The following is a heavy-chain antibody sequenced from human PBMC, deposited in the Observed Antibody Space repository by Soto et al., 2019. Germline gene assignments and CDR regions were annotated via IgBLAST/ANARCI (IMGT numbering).Heavy chain of an antibody. CDR2: IIPIFGSV. Sequence: QVQLVQSGAEVKKPGSSVKVSCKASGGTFSSYPISWVRQAPGQGLEWMGVIIPIFGSVNSAQKFQGRVTITADESTSTAHMELSSLRSEDTAVYYCARPRTTGTTKGYDYWGQGTLVTVSS. D-gene: IGHD1-1*01. CDR1: GGTFSSYP. J-gene: IGHJ4*02. V-gene: IGHV1-69*01. CDR3: ARPRTTGTTKGYDY.